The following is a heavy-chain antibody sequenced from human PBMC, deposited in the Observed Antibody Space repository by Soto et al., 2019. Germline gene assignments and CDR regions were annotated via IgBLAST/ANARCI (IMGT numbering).Heavy chain of an antibody. V-gene: IGHV4-39*01. CDR1: GGSISSSRYY. CDR3: ATKTGGGWEDGMDV. J-gene: IGHJ6*02. CDR2: IYYSGST. Sequence: SETLTLTCTVSGGSISSSRYYWGWIRQPPGKGLEWIGSIYYSGSTYYNASLKSRVTISVDTSKNQFSLKLSSVTAADTAVYYCATKTGGGWEDGMDVWGQGTTVTVSS. D-gene: IGHD6-19*01.